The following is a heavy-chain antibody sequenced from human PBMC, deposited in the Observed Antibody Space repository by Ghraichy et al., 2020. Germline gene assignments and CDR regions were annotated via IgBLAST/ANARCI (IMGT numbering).Heavy chain of an antibody. J-gene: IGHJ4*02. V-gene: IGHV4-34*01. CDR1: GGSFSGYY. Sequence: SQTLSLTCAVYGGSFSGYYWSWIRQPPGKGLEWIGEINHSGSTNYNPSLKSRVTISVDTSKNQFSLKLSSVTAADTAVYYCARARKDGGNSCFDYWGQGTLVTVSS. CDR3: ARARKDGGNSCFDY. CDR2: INHSGST. D-gene: IGHD4-23*01.